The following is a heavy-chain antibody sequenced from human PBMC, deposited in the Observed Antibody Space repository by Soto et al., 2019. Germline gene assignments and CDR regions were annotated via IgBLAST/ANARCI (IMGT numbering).Heavy chain of an antibody. CDR1: GFTFSSYG. V-gene: IGHV3-30*03. Sequence: LRLSCAASGFTFSSYGMHWVRQAPGKGLEWVAVISYDGSNKYYADSVKGRFTISRDNSKNTLYLQMNSLRAEDTAVYFCAREEVSARKHYGMDVWGQRTTVTVSS. J-gene: IGHJ6*02. CDR3: AREEVSARKHYGMDV. CDR2: ISYDGSNK.